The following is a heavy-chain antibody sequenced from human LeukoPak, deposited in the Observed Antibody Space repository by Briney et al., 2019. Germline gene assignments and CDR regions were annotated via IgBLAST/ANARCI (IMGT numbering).Heavy chain of an antibody. CDR3: ASSGSYRFDY. D-gene: IGHD1-26*01. V-gene: IGHV3-48*02. CDR1: GFTFSSYS. Sequence: GGSLRLSCAASGFTFSSYSMNWVRQALGKGLEWVSHITASGTAMFYADSVKGRFTISRDNAKNSLYLQMNSLRDEDTAVYYCASSGSYRFDYWGQGTLVTVSS. J-gene: IGHJ4*02. CDR2: ITASGTAM.